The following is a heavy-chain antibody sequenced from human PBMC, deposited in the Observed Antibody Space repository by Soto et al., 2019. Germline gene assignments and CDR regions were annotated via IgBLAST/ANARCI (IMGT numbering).Heavy chain of an antibody. D-gene: IGHD3-22*01. Sequence: SETLSLTCTVSGGSISVKNYYWGWIRQTPGKGLEWIGNIYYSGSTSYNPSLKSRLSMSVDTSKSQFSLNLKSVTAADTAVYYCAKIESRFFYDSTGYYPVDYWGQGTLVTVSS. V-gene: IGHV4-39*01. CDR1: GGSISVKNYY. CDR2: IYYSGST. J-gene: IGHJ4*02. CDR3: AKIESRFFYDSTGYYPVDY.